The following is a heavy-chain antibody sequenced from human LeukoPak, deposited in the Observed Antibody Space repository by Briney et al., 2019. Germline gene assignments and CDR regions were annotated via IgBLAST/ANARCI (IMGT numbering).Heavy chain of an antibody. Sequence: SETLSLTCTVSGGSTSSGHFFWSWIRQPAGKGLEWNGRIYPNGTTNYNPSLRGRVTISMDTSRNYFSLRVTSVTAADTAVYYGAREGALFGPAAHKLVYFDRWGQGTLVTVSS. V-gene: IGHV4-61*02. CDR1: GGSTSSGHFF. D-gene: IGHD3-3*01. CDR3: AREGALFGPAAHKLVYFDR. J-gene: IGHJ5*02. CDR2: IYPNGTT.